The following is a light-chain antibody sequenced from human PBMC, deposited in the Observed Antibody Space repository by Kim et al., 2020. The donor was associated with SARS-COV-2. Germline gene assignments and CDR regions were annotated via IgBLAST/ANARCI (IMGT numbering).Light chain of an antibody. J-gene: IGKJ4*01. CDR3: QQTYSLPLT. CDR2: AAS. Sequence: ASLGDRVTITCRASQTIDTYLNWYLLKPGQAPQLLIFAASSLQSGVPSRFSGSGSGTDFNLTITSLQPEDFATYYCQQTYSLPLTFGGGTKVDIK. V-gene: IGKV1-39*01. CDR1: QTIDTY.